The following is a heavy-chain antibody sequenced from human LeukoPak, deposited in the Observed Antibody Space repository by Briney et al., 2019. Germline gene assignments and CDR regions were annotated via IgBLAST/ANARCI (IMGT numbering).Heavy chain of an antibody. V-gene: IGHV7-4-1*02. CDR2: INTNTGNP. CDR3: ARGLSEFYYDSSGYPL. J-gene: IGHJ4*02. CDR1: GYTFTSYA. Sequence: ASVKVSCKASGYTFTSYAMNWMRQAPGQGLEWMGWINTNTGNPTYVQGFTGRLVFSLDTSVSTAYLQISSLKAEDTAVYYCARGLSEFYYDSSGYPLWGQGTLVTVSS. D-gene: IGHD3-22*01.